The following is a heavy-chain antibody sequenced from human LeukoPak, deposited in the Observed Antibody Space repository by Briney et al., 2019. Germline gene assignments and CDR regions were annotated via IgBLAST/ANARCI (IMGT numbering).Heavy chain of an antibody. J-gene: IGHJ4*02. CDR2: IGTDESTT. Sequence: GGSLRLSCAASGFTFSTYWMHWVRQAPGKGLVWVSLIGTDESTTIYADSVKGRFTISRDNAKNTLYLQTDSLRAEDTALYYCVRDGSGTTPFDSWGQGTLVTVSS. CDR3: VRDGSGTTPFDS. D-gene: IGHD1-1*01. V-gene: IGHV3-74*01. CDR1: GFTFSTYW.